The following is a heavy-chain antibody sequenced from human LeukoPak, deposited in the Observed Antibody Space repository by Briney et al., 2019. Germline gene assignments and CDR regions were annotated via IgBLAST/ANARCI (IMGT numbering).Heavy chain of an antibody. J-gene: IGHJ5*02. CDR3: AKDTGTSMVIEPNWFDP. CDR2: ISYDASNK. D-gene: IGHD5-18*01. Sequence: PGGSLRLSCAASGFAFSSSAMHWVRQAPGKGLEWVAVISYDASNKYYADSVKGRFTISRDNSKNTLYLRMNSLRAEDTAVYYCAKDTGTSMVIEPNWFDPWSQGTLVTVSS. CDR1: GFAFSSSA. V-gene: IGHV3-30*04.